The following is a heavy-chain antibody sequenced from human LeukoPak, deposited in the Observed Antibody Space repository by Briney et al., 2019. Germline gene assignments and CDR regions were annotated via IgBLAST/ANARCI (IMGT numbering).Heavy chain of an antibody. V-gene: IGHV6-1*01. CDR2: IYYRAKRYN. D-gene: IGHD3-10*01. CDR3: TGGGLVRGLLPWFDP. CDR1: VDSVSSTSAC. Sequence: WQTLSLTCDISVDSVSSTSACWNWVRQSPSRVLEWHGWIYYRAKRYNDYAISVKSRITINPHTSKNQFSLQLNSVTQEDPAVYYCTGGGLVRGLLPWFDPWGQGTLVTVS. J-gene: IGHJ5*02.